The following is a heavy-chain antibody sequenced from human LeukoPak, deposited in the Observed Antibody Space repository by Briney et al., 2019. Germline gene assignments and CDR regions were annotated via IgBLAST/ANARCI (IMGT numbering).Heavy chain of an antibody. Sequence: ASVKVSCKASGYTFTGYYMHWVRQAPGQGLEWMGWINPNSGGTNYAQKFQGRVTMTRDTSISTAYMELSRLRSDDTAVYYCARVWVRGVTQDYWGQGTLVTVSS. CDR2: INPNSGGT. D-gene: IGHD3-10*01. CDR3: ARVWVRGVTQDY. V-gene: IGHV1-2*02. CDR1: GYTFTGYY. J-gene: IGHJ4*02.